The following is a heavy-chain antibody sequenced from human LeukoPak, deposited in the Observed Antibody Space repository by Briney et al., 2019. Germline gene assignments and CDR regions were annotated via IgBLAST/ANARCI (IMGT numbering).Heavy chain of an antibody. CDR1: GGSISYYY. V-gene: IGHV4-59*12. D-gene: IGHD2-15*01. Sequence: SETLSLTCTVSGGSISYYYWGWIRQPPGKGLEWIGYIHYTGSTNYNPSLKSRVTISVDTSKNQFSLKLSSVTAADTAVYYCARDPGGHCDGHSCWGSRIDPWGQGTLVTVSS. J-gene: IGHJ5*02. CDR2: IHYTGST. CDR3: ARDPGGHCDGHSCWGSRIDP.